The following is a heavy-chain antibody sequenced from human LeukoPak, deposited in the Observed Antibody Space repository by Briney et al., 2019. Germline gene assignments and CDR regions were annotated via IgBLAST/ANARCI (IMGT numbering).Heavy chain of an antibody. CDR1: GFTFSSYW. CDR2: IRQDGSEK. CDR3: ARENRSTSCCFDY. J-gene: IGHJ4*02. D-gene: IGHD2-2*01. V-gene: IGHV3-7*01. Sequence: PGGSLRLSCAASGFTFSSYWMSWVRQAPGKGLEWVANIRQDGSEKYYVDSVKGQFTISRDNAKNSLYLQMTSLRAEDTAVYYCARENRSTSCCFDYWDQGTLVTVSS.